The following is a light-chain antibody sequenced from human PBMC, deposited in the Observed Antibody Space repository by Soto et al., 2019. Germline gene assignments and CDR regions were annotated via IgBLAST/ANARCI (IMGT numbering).Light chain of an antibody. V-gene: IGKV3-20*01. CDR2: AAS. Sequence: EIVLTQSPGTLSLSPGERATLSCRASQIVSSTYLAWFQQKPGQAPRVLISAASTRAADIPDRFSGSGSGTDFTLTINRLEPEDFAVYYCQQYDYSPRTFGQGTKVEVK. CDR3: QQYDYSPRT. J-gene: IGKJ1*01. CDR1: QIVSSTY.